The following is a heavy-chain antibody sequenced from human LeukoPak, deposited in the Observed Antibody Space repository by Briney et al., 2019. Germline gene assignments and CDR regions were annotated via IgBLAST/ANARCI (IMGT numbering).Heavy chain of an antibody. CDR2: INHSGST. J-gene: IGHJ5*02. CDR3: ARFRVDRNWFDP. V-gene: IGHV4-34*01. D-gene: IGHD3-3*01. Sequence: SETLSLTCAVYGGSFSGYYWSWIRQPPGKGLEWIGEINHSGSTNYNPSLKSRVTISVDTSKNQFSLKLSSVTAADTAVYYCARFRVDRNWFDPWGQGTLVTVSS. CDR1: GGSFSGYY.